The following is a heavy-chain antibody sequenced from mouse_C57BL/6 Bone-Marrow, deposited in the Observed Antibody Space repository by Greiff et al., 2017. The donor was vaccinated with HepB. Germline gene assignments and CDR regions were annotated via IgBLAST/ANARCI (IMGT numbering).Heavy chain of an antibody. Sequence: VQLKESGPVLVKPGASVKMSCKASGYTFTDYYMNWVKQSHGKSLEWIGVINPYNGGTSYNQKFKGKATLTVDKSSSTAYMQLNSLTSADSAVYYRARWGGYDYYAMDYWGQGTSVTVSS. D-gene: IGHD3-2*02. V-gene: IGHV1-19*01. CDR2: INPYNGGT. CDR3: ARWGGYDYYAMDY. J-gene: IGHJ4*01. CDR1: GYTFTDYY.